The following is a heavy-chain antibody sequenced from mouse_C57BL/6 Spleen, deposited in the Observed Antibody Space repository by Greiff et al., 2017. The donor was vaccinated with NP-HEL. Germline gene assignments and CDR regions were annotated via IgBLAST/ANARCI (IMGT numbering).Heavy chain of an antibody. D-gene: IGHD1-1*01. CDR1: GYAFSSSW. J-gene: IGHJ1*03. Sequence: VQLQQSGPELVKPGASVKISCKASGYAFSSSWMNWVKQRPGKGLEWIGRIYPGDGDTNYNGKFKGKAKLTADKSSSTAYMQLSSLTSEDSAVYFCAPLTTVVATDWYFDVWGTGTTVTVSS. CDR3: APLTTVVATDWYFDV. V-gene: IGHV1-82*01. CDR2: IYPGDGDT.